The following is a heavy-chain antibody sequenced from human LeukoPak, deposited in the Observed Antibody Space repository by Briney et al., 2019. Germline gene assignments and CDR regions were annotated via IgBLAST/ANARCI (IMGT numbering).Heavy chain of an antibody. Sequence: ASVKVSCKASGYTFTSYGISWVRQAPGQGLEWMGWISAYNGNTNYAQKLQGRVTMTTDTSTSTAYMELRSLRSDDTAVYYCAGDSSSWPGWGWFDPWGQGTLVTVSS. V-gene: IGHV1-18*01. CDR2: ISAYNGNT. D-gene: IGHD6-13*01. CDR1: GYTFTSYG. CDR3: AGDSSSWPGWGWFDP. J-gene: IGHJ5*02.